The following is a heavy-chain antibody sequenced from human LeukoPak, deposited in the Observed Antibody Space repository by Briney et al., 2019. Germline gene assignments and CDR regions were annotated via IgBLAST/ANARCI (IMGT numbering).Heavy chain of an antibody. D-gene: IGHD1-26*01. V-gene: IGHV3-23*01. CDR1: GFTFSNYA. CDR3: AKVPLSGSYYYFDS. Sequence: GGSLRLSCVASGFTFSNYAMTWVRQAPGKGLEWVSTVGGSGGNTHYADSVKGRFTISGDNSRTTLYLQMNSLRAEDTAVYYCAKVPLSGSYYYFDSWGQGTLVTVSS. CDR2: VGGSGGNT. J-gene: IGHJ4*02.